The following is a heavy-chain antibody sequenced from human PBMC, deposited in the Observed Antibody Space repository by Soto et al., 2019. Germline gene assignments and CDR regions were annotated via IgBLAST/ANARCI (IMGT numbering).Heavy chain of an antibody. V-gene: IGHV3-23*01. D-gene: IGHD6-19*01. CDR1: GFTFSSYA. J-gene: IGHJ6*02. CDR2: ISGSAGST. Sequence: GGSLRLSCAASGFTFSSYAMSWVRQAPGKGLEWVSAISGSAGSTYYADSVKGRFTISRDNPKNTLYLQMNSLRAEDTAVYYCAKEGIAVAGTYYCYGMGVWGQGTSVTVSS. CDR3: AKEGIAVAGTYYCYGMGV.